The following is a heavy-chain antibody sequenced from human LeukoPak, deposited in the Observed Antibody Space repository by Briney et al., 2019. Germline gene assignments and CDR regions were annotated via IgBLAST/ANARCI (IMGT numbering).Heavy chain of an antibody. CDR3: AKVSSWFYLANYYFDY. Sequence: GGSLRLSCAASGFTFSSYAMSWVRQAPGKGLEWVSAISGSGGSTYYADSVKGRFTISRDNSKNTLYLQMNSLRAEDTAVYYCAKVSSWFYLANYYFDYWGQGTLVTVSS. CDR1: GFTFSSYA. CDR2: ISGSGGST. D-gene: IGHD6-13*01. J-gene: IGHJ4*02. V-gene: IGHV3-23*01.